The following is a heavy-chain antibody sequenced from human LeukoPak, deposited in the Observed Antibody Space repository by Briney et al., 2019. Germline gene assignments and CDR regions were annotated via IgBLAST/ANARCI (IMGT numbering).Heavy chain of an antibody. Sequence: SETLSLTCTVSGGSISSSSYYWGWIRQPPGKGLEWIGSIYYSGSTYYNPSLKSRVTISVDTSKNQFSLKLSSVTAADTAVYYCAVPMVRGVIFFDYWGQGTLVTVFS. CDR1: GGSISSSSYY. D-gene: IGHD3-10*01. J-gene: IGHJ4*02. V-gene: IGHV4-39*01. CDR3: AVPMVRGVIFFDY. CDR2: IYYSGST.